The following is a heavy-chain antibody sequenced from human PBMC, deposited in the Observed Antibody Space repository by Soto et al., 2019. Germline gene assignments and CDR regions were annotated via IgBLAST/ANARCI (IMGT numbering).Heavy chain of an antibody. V-gene: IGHV4-59*08. CDR2: IYYSGST. D-gene: IGHD2-2*01. Sequence: SETLSLTCTVSGGSISSYYWSWIRQPPGKGLEWIGYIYYSGSTNYNPSLKSRVTISVDTSKNQFSLKLSSVTAADTAVYYCARRTSYYYFDYWGQGTLVTVS. J-gene: IGHJ4*02. CDR3: ARRTSYYYFDY. CDR1: GGSISSYY.